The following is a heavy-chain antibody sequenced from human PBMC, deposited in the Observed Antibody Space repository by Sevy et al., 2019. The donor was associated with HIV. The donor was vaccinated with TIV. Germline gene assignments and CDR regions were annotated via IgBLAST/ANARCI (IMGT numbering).Heavy chain of an antibody. J-gene: IGHJ6*02. CDR1: GFTFRSYS. CDR2: ITGDSGTI. V-gene: IGHV3-48*02. D-gene: IGHD4-17*01. Sequence: GGSLRLSCAASGFTFRSYSMNWARQAPGKGLEWVSYITGDSGTIYYADSVKGRFTISRDNAKNYLYLQMNSLRDEDTAVYYCAGEDTDYGDPPLAYYYYGMDVWGQGTTVTVSS. CDR3: AGEDTDYGDPPLAYYYYGMDV.